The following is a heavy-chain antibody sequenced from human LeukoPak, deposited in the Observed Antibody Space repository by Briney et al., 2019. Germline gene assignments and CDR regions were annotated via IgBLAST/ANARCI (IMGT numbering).Heavy chain of an antibody. D-gene: IGHD2-2*01. J-gene: IGHJ4*02. CDR2: ICGSGGST. CDR3: AKDGYCSSTSCYPAPY. Sequence: GGSLRLSCAASGFTFSSYAMSWDRQAPGKGLEWVSAICGSGGSTYYADSVKGRFTISRDNSKNTLYLQMNSLRAEDTAVYYCAKDGYCSSTSCYPAPYWGQGTLVTVSS. V-gene: IGHV3-23*01. CDR1: GFTFSSYA.